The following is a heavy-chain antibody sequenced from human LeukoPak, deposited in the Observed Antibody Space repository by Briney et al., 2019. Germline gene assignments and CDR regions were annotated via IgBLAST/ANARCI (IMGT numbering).Heavy chain of an antibody. Sequence: GGSLRLSCAASGFTFSSYSMNWVRQAPGKGLEWVSSISSSSSYIYYADSVKGRFTISRGNAKNSLYLQMNSLRAEDTAVYYCARAQTGTEVSHFGYWGQGTLVTVSS. D-gene: IGHD1-1*01. J-gene: IGHJ4*02. CDR1: GFTFSSYS. V-gene: IGHV3-21*01. CDR2: ISSSSSYI. CDR3: ARAQTGTEVSHFGY.